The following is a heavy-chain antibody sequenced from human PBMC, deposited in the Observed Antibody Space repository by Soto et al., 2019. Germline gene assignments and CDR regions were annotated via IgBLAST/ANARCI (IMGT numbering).Heavy chain of an antibody. CDR1: GFTFDDYA. J-gene: IGHJ4*02. Sequence: GGSLRLSCAASGFTFDDYAMHWVRQAPGKGLEWDSGISWNSGSIGYADSVKGRFTISRDNAKNSLYLQMNSLRAEDTALYYCAKVGSHLGELSLNDFDYWGQGTLVTVSS. CDR2: ISWNSGSI. CDR3: AKVGSHLGELSLNDFDY. D-gene: IGHD3-16*02. V-gene: IGHV3-9*01.